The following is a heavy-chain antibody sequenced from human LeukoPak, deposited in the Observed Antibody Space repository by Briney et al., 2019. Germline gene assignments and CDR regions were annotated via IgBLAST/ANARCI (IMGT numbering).Heavy chain of an antibody. D-gene: IGHD3-22*01. J-gene: IGHJ6*03. V-gene: IGHV4-59*01. CDR1: GGSISSYY. Sequence: PSKTLSLTCTVSGGSISSYYWSWIRQPPGRGLEWIGYIYYSGSTNYNPSLKSRVTISVDTSKNQFSLKLSSVTAADTAVYYCARAQEDSSGYYHYYYYTDVWGKGTTVTVSS. CDR3: ARAQEDSSGYYHYYYYTDV. CDR2: IYYSGST.